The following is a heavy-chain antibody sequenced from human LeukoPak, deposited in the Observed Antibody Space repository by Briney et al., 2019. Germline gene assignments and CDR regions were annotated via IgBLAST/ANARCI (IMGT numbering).Heavy chain of an antibody. Sequence: GGSLRLSGAASGFTFTTFWMNWVRQVPGKGLVWVSLINPDGRTTTYADSVKGRFTISRDNAKNTVYLQMSSLRDEDTAIYYCARDLHGSPDRWGQGTLVTVSS. CDR2: INPDGRTT. J-gene: IGHJ5*02. CDR1: GFTFTTFW. CDR3: ARDLHGSPDR. D-gene: IGHD2-2*03. V-gene: IGHV3-74*01.